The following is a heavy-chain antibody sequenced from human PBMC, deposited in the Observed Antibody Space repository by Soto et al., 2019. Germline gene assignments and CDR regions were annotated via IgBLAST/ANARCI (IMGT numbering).Heavy chain of an antibody. Sequence: SVKVSCKASGGTFSSYAISWVRQAPGQGLEWVGGIIPIFGTANYAQKFQSRVTITADKSTSTAYMELSSLRSEGTAVYYCASGIPPTYYFAYWRQGTLVTVSS. CDR2: IIPIFGTA. J-gene: IGHJ4*02. CDR3: ASGIPPTYYFAY. CDR1: GGTFSSYA. V-gene: IGHV1-69*06. D-gene: IGHD1-1*01.